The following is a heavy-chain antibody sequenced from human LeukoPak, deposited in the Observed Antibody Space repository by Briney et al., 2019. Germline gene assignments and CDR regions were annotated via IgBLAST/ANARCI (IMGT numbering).Heavy chain of an antibody. CDR3: ARGQGDILTGYPSPRPRNMDV. Sequence: GASVKLTGNASGYTFISYDINCVRQATGQGLEWMGWMNPNTGNTAFAQKFQGRVTMTRDTSISTAYMELSSLRSEDTAVYYCARGQGDILTGYPSPRPRNMDVWGKGTTVTVSS. J-gene: IGHJ6*03. D-gene: IGHD3-9*01. CDR2: MNPNTGNT. V-gene: IGHV1-8*01. CDR1: GYTFISYD.